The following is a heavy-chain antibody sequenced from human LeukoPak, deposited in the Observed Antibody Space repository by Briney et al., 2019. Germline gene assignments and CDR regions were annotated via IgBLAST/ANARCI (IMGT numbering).Heavy chain of an antibody. CDR3: ARDREGDGYNFYFYYYYGMDV. Sequence: GGSLRLSCAASGFTFSSYSMTWVRQAPGKGLEWVSSISSSSNYIYYTDSVKGRFTISRGNAKNSLYLQMNSLRAEDTAVYYCARDREGDGYNFYFYYYYGMDVWGQGTTVTVSS. CDR1: GFTFSSYS. CDR2: ISSSSNYI. D-gene: IGHD5-12*01. V-gene: IGHV3-21*01. J-gene: IGHJ6*02.